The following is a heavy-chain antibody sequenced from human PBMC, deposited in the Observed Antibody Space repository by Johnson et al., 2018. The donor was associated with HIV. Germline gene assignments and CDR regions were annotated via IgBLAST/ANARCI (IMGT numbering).Heavy chain of an antibody. V-gene: IGHV3-15*01. Sequence: VQLVESGGDLVNLGGSLRLSCAASGFTFSDAWMNWVRQAPGKGLEWIGRLKSKSDGGTIDYAAPLKGRFTISGDTSKNTLYLHMSGLKTEDTGVYYCATGLYWNDAFNIWGQGTVVSVSS. CDR1: GFTFSDAW. D-gene: IGHD1-1*01. CDR2: LKSKSDGGTI. CDR3: ATGLYWNDAFNI. J-gene: IGHJ3*02.